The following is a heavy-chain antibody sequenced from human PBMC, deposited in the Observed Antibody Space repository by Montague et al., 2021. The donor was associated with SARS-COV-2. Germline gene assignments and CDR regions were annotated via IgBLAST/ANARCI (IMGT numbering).Heavy chain of an antibody. CDR2: INHSGNT. CDR3: AREDRWNWFDP. D-gene: IGHD5-24*01. CDR1: GGSFSGYD. Sequence: SETLSLTCAVYGGSFSGYDWTWIRQSPGKGLEWIGEINHSGNTKYTPSLKSRVTFSVDTSKNQFSLKLISVTAADTAGYFCAREDRWNWFDPGGQGFLVTASS. J-gene: IGHJ5*02. V-gene: IGHV4-34*01.